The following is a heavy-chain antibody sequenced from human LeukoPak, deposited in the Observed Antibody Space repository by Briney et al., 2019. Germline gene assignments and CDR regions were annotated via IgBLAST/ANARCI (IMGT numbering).Heavy chain of an antibody. D-gene: IGHD2-2*01. CDR3: AREGCSSTSCYANWFDP. V-gene: IGHV3-74*01. Sequence: GGSLRLSCAASGFTFSSYWMHWVRQAPGKGLVRVSRINSDGSSTSYADSVKGRFTISRDSAKNTLYLQMNSLRAEDTAVYYCAREGCSSTSCYANWFDPWGQGTLVTVSS. CDR1: GFTFSSYW. CDR2: INSDGSST. J-gene: IGHJ5*02.